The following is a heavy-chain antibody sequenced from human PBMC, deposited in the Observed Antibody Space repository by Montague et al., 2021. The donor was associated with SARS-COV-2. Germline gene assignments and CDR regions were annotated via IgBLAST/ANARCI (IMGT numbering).Heavy chain of an antibody. CDR1: SGSFRGYY. D-gene: IGHD6-13*01. V-gene: IGHV4-34*01. CDR3: ARDSSSWYYWFDP. Sequence: SETLSLTCAVSSGSFRGYYWSWIRQPPGKGLEWIGEINHSGSTTYNPSLKSRVTISVDTSKNQFSLKLSSVTAADTAVYYCARDSSSWYYWFDPWGQGTLVTVSS. J-gene: IGHJ5*02. CDR2: INHSGST.